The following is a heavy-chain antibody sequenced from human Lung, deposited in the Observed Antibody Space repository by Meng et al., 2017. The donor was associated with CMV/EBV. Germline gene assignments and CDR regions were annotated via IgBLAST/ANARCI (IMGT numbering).Heavy chain of an antibody. D-gene: IGHD2-2*01. CDR2: IRSKANGYAT. V-gene: IGHV3-73*01. Sequence: GGSXRLXCAASGSTFSGSAMHWVRQASGKGLEWVGRIRSKANGYATAYAASVKGRFTISRDDSKNTAYLQMNSLKTEDTAVYYCTGYCSSTSCLLYYYYGIDFXGQGXTVTVSS. J-gene: IGHJ6*02. CDR3: TGYCSSTSCLLYYYYGIDF. CDR1: GSTFSGSA.